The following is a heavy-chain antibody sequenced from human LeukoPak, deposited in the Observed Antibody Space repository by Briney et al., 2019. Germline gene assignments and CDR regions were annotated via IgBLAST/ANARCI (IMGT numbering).Heavy chain of an antibody. CDR3: AKDSGPSVGNIDY. J-gene: IGHJ4*02. CDR2: SYYIGNT. Sequence: PSETLSLTCVVSDGSMRSSSYYWGWIRQSPGGGLEYIGSSYYIGNTFYSPSLQSRVTISVDTSKNQFSLKLSSVTAADTALYYCAKDSGPSVGNIDYWGQGTLVTVSS. V-gene: IGHV4-39*07. CDR1: DGSMRSSSYY. D-gene: IGHD1-26*01.